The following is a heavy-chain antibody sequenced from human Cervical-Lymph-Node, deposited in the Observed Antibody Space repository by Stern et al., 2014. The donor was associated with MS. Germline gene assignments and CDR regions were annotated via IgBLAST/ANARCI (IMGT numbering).Heavy chain of an antibody. CDR2: ITSSRSYT. D-gene: IGHD5-18*01. J-gene: IGHJ4*02. Sequence: EVQLLESGGGLVKPGGSLRLSCATSGFTFSAYSMNWVRQAPGKGLEWVSSITSSRSYTYYADSVKGRFTISRDKAKKSLYLQMNSLRAEDTAVYYCARGEDTAAFDYWGQGSLVTVSS. V-gene: IGHV3-21*01. CDR1: GFTFSAYS. CDR3: ARGEDTAAFDY.